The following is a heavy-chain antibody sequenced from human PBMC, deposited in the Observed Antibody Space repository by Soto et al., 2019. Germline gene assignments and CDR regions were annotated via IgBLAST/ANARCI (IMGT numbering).Heavy chain of an antibody. J-gene: IGHJ3*02. CDR3: AKGRSSGWYTHDAFAI. D-gene: IGHD6-19*01. V-gene: IGHV3-23*01. Sequence: EVQLLESGGGLVQPGGSLRLSCAASGFTFSSYAMSWVRQAPGKGLEWVSGISGSGDSTYYVDSVKGRFTISRDNSKNTLYLQMNSLRAEDTAVYYCAKGRSSGWYTHDAFAIWGQGTMVTVSS. CDR2: ISGSGDST. CDR1: GFTFSSYA.